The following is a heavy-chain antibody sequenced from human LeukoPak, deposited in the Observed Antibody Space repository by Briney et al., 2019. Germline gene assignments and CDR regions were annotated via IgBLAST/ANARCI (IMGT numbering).Heavy chain of an antibody. CDR3: ARIGNLLSIEYWYFDL. CDR2: ISSSGSNI. CDR1: GFTFGDYY. Sequence: PGGSLRLSCAASGFTFGDYYMSWIRQAPGKGLEWISYISSSGSNIYYADSLKGRFTISRDNAKNSLYLQMNSLRAEDTAVYYCARIGNLLSIEYWYFDLWGRGTLLTVSS. J-gene: IGHJ2*01. V-gene: IGHV3-11*01. D-gene: IGHD1-14*01.